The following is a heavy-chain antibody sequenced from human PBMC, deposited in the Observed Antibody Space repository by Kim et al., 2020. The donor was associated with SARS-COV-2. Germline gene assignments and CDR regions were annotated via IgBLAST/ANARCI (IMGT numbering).Heavy chain of an antibody. J-gene: IGHJ4*02. V-gene: IGHV3-74*01. CDR3: TRNPDYIKSASFDY. CDR2: INDDGSIT. Sequence: GGSLRLSCAASGFTFRTYWMHWFRQAPGKGLVWVSRINDDGSITTNADPEKGRFTFSTANPKNMNYLQTNSLRAEEAAVYYCTRNPDYIKSASFDYWGEG. D-gene: IGHD4-4*01. CDR1: GFTFRTYW.